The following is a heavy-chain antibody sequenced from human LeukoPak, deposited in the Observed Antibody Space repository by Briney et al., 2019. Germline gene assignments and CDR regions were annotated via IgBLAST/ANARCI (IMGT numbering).Heavy chain of an antibody. Sequence: ASVKVSCKASGYTFTSYDINWVRQAPGQGLEWMGWMNPNSGNTGYAQKFQGRVTMTRNTSISTAYMELSSLRSEDTAVYYCAKDRLTLSAFDIWGQGTMVTVSS. CDR2: MNPNSGNT. V-gene: IGHV1-8*01. CDR1: GYTFTSYD. D-gene: IGHD3-16*01. CDR3: AKDRLTLSAFDI. J-gene: IGHJ3*02.